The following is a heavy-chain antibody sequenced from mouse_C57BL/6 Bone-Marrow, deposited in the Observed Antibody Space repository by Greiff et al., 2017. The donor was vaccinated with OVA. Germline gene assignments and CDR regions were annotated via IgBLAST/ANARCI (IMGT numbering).Heavy chain of an antibody. CDR3: ATYYSNYYFDY. D-gene: IGHD2-5*01. Sequence: QVQLQQSGAELARPGASVKLSCKASGYTFTSYGISWVKQRPGQGLEWIGEIYPRSGNTYYNEKFKGKATLTADKSSSTAYMELRSLTSEDSAVYFCATYYSNYYFDYWGQGTTLTVSS. J-gene: IGHJ2*01. CDR1: GYTFTSYG. CDR2: IYPRSGNT. V-gene: IGHV1-81*01.